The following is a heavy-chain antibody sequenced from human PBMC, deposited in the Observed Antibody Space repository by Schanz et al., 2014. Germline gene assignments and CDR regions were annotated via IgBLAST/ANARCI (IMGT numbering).Heavy chain of an antibody. J-gene: IGHJ6*03. V-gene: IGHV4-59*01. CDR2: IYYSGSS. CDR3: ARGGARRFPVVPDAIQGLRGHYYYYYLDV. CDR1: GGSIRSYF. D-gene: IGHD2-2*02. Sequence: QVQLQESGPGLLKPSETLSLTCTVSGGSIRSYFWSWIRQPPGKGLEWIGYIYYSGSSDYNPSLKSRVTISVNPSKSQFSLRLSSVTAADTAVYYCARGGARRFPVVPDAIQGLRGHYYYYYLDVWGKGTTVTASS.